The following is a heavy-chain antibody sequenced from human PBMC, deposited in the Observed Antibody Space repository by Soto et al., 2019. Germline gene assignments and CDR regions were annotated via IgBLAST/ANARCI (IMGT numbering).Heavy chain of an antibody. CDR2: LSFDGTAE. V-gene: IGHV3-30*03. Sequence: QVPLVESGGGVVQPGTSLRLSCKASGFIFRDYLIHWVRQAPGKGLEWLAVLSFDGTAEYYADSTRGRFTISIDNPKSTTYLVINNVRREDTAMYYCARAATRLQSMEVIEYWGQRTLVTVPS. CDR1: GFIFRDYL. D-gene: IGHD2-21*02. J-gene: IGHJ4*02. CDR3: ARAATRLQSMEVIEY.